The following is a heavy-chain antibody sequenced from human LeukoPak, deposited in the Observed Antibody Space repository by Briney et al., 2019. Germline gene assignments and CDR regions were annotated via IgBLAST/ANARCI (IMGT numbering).Heavy chain of an antibody. J-gene: IGHJ4*02. CDR2: IGGIGGTT. CDR3: AKDVRLYYFDY. Sequence: GGSLRLSCAASGFTFNSNGMSWVRQAPGKGLEWVSTIGGIGGTTDYADSMKGRFTISRDNSKNTVYLQMNSLRADDTAVYYCAKDVRLYYFDYWGQGTLVTVSS. CDR1: GFTFNSNG. V-gene: IGHV3-23*01.